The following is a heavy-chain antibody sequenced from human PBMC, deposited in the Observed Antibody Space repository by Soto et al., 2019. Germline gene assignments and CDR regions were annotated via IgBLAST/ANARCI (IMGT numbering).Heavy chain of an antibody. D-gene: IGHD4-17*01. CDR1: DYTFTSYG. J-gene: IGHJ4*02. CDR2: ISAYNGNT. Sequence: GASVKVSCKASDYTFTSYGISWVRQAPGQGLEWMGWISAYNGNTNYAQKLQGRVTMTTDTSTSTAYMELRSLRSDDTAVYYCATSVYYGDPKIFDYWGQGTLVTVSS. CDR3: ATSVYYGDPKIFDY. V-gene: IGHV1-18*01.